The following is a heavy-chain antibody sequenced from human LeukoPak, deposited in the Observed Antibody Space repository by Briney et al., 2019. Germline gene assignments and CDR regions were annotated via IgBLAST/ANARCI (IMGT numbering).Heavy chain of an antibody. Sequence: GASVKVSCKASGYTFSVSYIHWVRQAPGQGLEWMGWINPNNGVTNYAQKFQGRVTMTSDTSISTAYMELRSLRSGDTAVYYCARIYSGYDLWGQGTLVTVSS. CDR1: GYTFSVSY. CDR2: INPNNGVT. D-gene: IGHD5-12*01. V-gene: IGHV1-2*02. J-gene: IGHJ5*02. CDR3: ARIYSGYDL.